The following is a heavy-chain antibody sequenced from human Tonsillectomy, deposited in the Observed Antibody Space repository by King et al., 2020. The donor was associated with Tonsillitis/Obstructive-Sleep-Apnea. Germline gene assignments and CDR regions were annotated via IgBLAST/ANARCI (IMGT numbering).Heavy chain of an antibody. Sequence: VQLVESGGGVVQPGGSLRLSCAASGFTFDDYAMHWVRQAPGKGLEWVSLISGGGGSTYYADSVKGRFTISRDNSKNSLFLQMNSLGTEDTALYYCAKDIRSSRNYLDYWGQGTLVTVSS. V-gene: IGHV3-43*02. J-gene: IGHJ4*02. CDR2: ISGGGGST. CDR3: AKDIRSSRNYLDY. D-gene: IGHD3-3*01. CDR1: GFTFDDYA.